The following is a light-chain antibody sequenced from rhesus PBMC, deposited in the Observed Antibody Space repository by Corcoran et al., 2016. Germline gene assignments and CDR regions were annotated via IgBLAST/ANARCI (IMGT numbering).Light chain of an antibody. CDR3: QHYYSTPFT. V-gene: IGKV1S17*01. CDR2: EAS. Sequence: DIQMTQSPSSLSASVGDRVTITCRASQGITNDLAWYQQNPGETPKPLIYEASSLKSGIPSRFSGSGSGTDFTLTISSLQPEDFATYYCQHYYSTPFTFGPGTKLDIK. CDR1: QGITND. J-gene: IGKJ3*01.